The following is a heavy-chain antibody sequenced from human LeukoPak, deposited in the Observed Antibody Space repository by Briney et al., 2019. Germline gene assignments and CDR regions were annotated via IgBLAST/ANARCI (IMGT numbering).Heavy chain of an antibody. CDR2: ISWNSGSI. Sequence: PGGSLRLSCAASGFMFDDYAIHWVRQAPGKGLEWVSGISWNSGSIDYADSVKGRFTISRDNTKNSLYLQMNSLRAEDTALYYCAKATVSTIVASAGGSDHWGQGTLVTVSS. CDR3: AKATVSTIVASAGGSDH. D-gene: IGHD5-12*01. J-gene: IGHJ4*02. CDR1: GFMFDDYA. V-gene: IGHV3-9*01.